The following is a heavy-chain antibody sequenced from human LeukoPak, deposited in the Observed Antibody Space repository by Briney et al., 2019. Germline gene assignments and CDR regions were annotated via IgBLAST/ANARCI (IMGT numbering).Heavy chain of an antibody. D-gene: IGHD3-3*01. V-gene: IGHV4-59*08. J-gene: IGHJ5*02. CDR1: GDSVRSYY. CDR3: ARRPSGYTFSWFDP. CDR2: IHYSGTT. Sequence: AETLSLTCTVSGDSVRSYYWSWIRQPPGKGLEWIGNIHYSGTTNYNPSLKSRVTISVDTSKNQFSLKLSSVTAADTAVYYCARRPSGYTFSWFDPWGQGTLVTVSA.